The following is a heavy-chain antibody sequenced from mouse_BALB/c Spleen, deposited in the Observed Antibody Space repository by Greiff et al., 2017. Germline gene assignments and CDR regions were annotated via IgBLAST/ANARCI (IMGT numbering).Heavy chain of an antibody. CDR3: ARYYDYDNWYFDV. D-gene: IGHD2-4*01. J-gene: IGHJ1*01. CDR2: IDTSDSYT. CDR1: GYTFTDYW. V-gene: IGHV1-69*01. Sequence: VQLQQPGAELVMPGASVKMSCKASGYTFTDYWMHWVKQRPGQGLEWIGAIDTSDSYTSYNQKFKGKATLTVDESSSTAYMQLSSLTSEDSAVYYCARYYDYDNWYFDVWGAGTTVTVSS.